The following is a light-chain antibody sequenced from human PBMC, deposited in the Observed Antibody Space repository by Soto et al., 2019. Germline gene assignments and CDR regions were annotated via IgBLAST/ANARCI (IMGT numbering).Light chain of an antibody. Sequence: QSALTQPASVSGSPGQSITISCTGTSSDIGNYNFVSWYQQHPGTAPKLMIYDVSNRPSGVSNRFSGSKSGNTASLTISGLQAEVEADYYCSSYTSSSTVFGGGTKLTVL. CDR1: SSDIGNYNF. V-gene: IGLV2-14*01. CDR3: SSYTSSSTV. J-gene: IGLJ2*01. CDR2: DVS.